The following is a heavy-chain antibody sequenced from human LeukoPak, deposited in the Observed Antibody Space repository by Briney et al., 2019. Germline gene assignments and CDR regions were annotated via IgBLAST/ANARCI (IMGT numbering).Heavy chain of an antibody. CDR1: GYTFTSYD. CDR3: ARGLIAERDFDY. J-gene: IGHJ4*02. V-gene: IGHV1-8*03. Sequence: ASVKVSCKASGYTFTSYDINWVRQATGQGLEWMGWMNPNSGNTGYAQKFQGRVTITRNTSISTAYMQLSSLRSEDTAVYYCARGLIAERDFDYWGQGTLVTVSS. CDR2: MNPNSGNT. D-gene: IGHD6-13*01.